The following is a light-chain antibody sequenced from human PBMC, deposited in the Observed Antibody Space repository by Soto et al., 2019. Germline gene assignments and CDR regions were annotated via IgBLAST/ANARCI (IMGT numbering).Light chain of an antibody. CDR2: GAS. V-gene: IGKV3-20*01. J-gene: IGKJ1*01. Sequence: EIVLTQSPATLSLSPGEGATLSCRASQSVSRFLTWYQQKPGQPPRLLIYGASTRATGIPDRFSGSGSGTDFTITISRLEPEDFAVYYCQQYGSSGTFGQGTKVDIK. CDR3: QQYGSSGT. CDR1: QSVSRF.